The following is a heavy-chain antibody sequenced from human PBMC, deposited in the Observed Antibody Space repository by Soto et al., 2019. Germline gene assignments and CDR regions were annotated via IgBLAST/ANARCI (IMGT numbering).Heavy chain of an antibody. D-gene: IGHD2-15*01. J-gene: IGHJ4*02. Sequence: GESLKISCKGSGYSFTSYWIGWVRQMPGKGLEWMGIIYPGDSDTRYSPSFQGQVTISADKSISTAYLQWSSLKASDTAMYYCARHPPFLHCSGGSCPPAEIDYWGQGTLVTVSS. CDR1: GYSFTSYW. CDR3: ARHPPFLHCSGGSCPPAEIDY. V-gene: IGHV5-51*01. CDR2: IYPGDSDT.